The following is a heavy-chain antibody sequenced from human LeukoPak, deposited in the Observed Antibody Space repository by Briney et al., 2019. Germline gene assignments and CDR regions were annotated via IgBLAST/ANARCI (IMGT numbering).Heavy chain of an antibody. D-gene: IGHD2-21*02. CDR2: VYYSGST. V-gene: IGHV4-39*07. J-gene: IGHJ4*02. Sequence: PSETLSLTCTVSGGSISSSSYYWVWIRQPPGKGLEWIGSVYYSGSTFYNPSLKSRVTISVDTSKNQFSLRLSSVTAADRAVYYCARSYCGGDCYSSYFDYWGQGTLVTVSS. CDR1: GGSISSSSYY. CDR3: ARSYCGGDCYSSYFDY.